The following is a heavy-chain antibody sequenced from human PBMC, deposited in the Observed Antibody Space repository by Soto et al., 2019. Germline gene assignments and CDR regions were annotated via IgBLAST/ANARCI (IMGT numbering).Heavy chain of an antibody. CDR1: GGSISSSSYY. D-gene: IGHD3-10*01. V-gene: IGHV4-39*01. CDR3: ARHEGGYYYGSGSYSYYYYYYGMDV. Sequence: KSSETLSLTCTVSGGSISSSSYYWGWIRQPPGKGLEWIGSIYYSGSTYYNPSLKSRVTISVDTSKNQFSLKLSSVTAADTAVYYCARHEGGYYYGSGSYSYYYYYYGMDVWGQGTTVTVSS. CDR2: IYYSGST. J-gene: IGHJ6*02.